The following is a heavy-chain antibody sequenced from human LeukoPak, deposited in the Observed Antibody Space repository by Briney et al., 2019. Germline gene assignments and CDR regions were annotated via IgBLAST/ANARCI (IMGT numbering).Heavy chain of an antibody. Sequence: PGGSLRLSCVVSGFNFDNFAMDWVRQPLGKGLEWVAVISHDGRTKYYADSMKGRITISRDNSKNTLFLQMNNLRSEDTAVYFCARPSPPGDGYNPPDHWGQGTLVTVSS. D-gene: IGHD5-24*01. V-gene: IGHV3-30*04. J-gene: IGHJ4*02. CDR3: ARPSPPGDGYNPPDH. CDR1: GFNFDNFA. CDR2: ISHDGRTK.